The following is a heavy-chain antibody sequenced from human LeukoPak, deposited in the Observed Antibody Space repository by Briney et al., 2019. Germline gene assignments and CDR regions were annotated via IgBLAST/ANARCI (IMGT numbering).Heavy chain of an antibody. V-gene: IGHV1-2*02. CDR1: GYTFTGYY. CDR2: INPNSGGT. Sequence: ASVKVSCKASGYTFTGYYMHWVRQAPGQGLEWMGWINPNSGGTDYAQKFQGRVTMTRDTSISTAYMELSRLRSDDTAVYYCARDKPGGNQYPYYYGMDVWGQGTTVTVSS. J-gene: IGHJ6*02. D-gene: IGHD4-23*01. CDR3: ARDKPGGNQYPYYYGMDV.